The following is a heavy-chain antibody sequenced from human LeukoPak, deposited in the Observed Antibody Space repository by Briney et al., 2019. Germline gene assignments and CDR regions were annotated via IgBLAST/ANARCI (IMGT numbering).Heavy chain of an antibody. D-gene: IGHD1-26*01. V-gene: IGHV6-1*01. CDR2: TYYRSKWYN. Sequence: SQTLSLTCAISGDSVSSNSAAWNWLRQSPSRGLEWLGRTYYRSKWYNDYAVSVKSRITINPDTSKNQFSLQLNSVTPEDTAVYYCARDREYSGSYPPAEAFDIWGQGTMVTVSS. CDR1: GDSVSSNSAA. J-gene: IGHJ3*02. CDR3: ARDREYSGSYPPAEAFDI.